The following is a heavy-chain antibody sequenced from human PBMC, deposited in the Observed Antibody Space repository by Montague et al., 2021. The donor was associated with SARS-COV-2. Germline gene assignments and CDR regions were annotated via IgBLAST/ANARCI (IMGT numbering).Heavy chain of an antibody. J-gene: IGHJ6*03. CDR3: ARGRRDTMIVVVNHVVRYYMDV. D-gene: IGHD3-22*01. V-gene: IGHV1-8*01. CDR2: MNPNSGNT. Sequence: SVKVSCKASGYTFTSYDINWVRQATGQGLEWMGWMNPNSGNTGYAQKFQGRVTMTRNTSISTAYMELSSLRSEDTAVYYCARGRRDTMIVVVNHVVRYYMDVWGKGITVTVSS. CDR1: GYTFTSYD.